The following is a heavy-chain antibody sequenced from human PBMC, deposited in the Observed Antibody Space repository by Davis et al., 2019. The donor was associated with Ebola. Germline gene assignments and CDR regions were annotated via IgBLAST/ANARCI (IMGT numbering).Heavy chain of an antibody. CDR1: GFTFNYYA. CDR2: IGGGGDDT. CDR3: LYGMDV. V-gene: IGHV3-23*01. Sequence: GESLKISCAASGFTFNYYAMSWVRQAPGKGLEWVSLIGGGGDDTYYPDSVKGRFTISRDNSKNMLFLQMNSLRAEDTAVYYCLYGMDVWGQGTTVTVSS. J-gene: IGHJ6*02.